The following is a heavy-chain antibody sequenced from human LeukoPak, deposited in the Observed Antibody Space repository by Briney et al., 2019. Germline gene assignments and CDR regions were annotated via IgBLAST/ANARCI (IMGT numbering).Heavy chain of an antibody. D-gene: IGHD4-11*01. CDR1: GGSISSGGYS. J-gene: IGHJ4*02. CDR3: ARADSNYSFDY. V-gene: IGHV4-30-2*01. CDR2: IYHSGST. Sequence: SQTLSLTCAVSGGSISSGGYSWRWIRQPPGKGLEWIGYIYHSGSTYYNPSLKSRVTISVDRSKNQFSLKLSSVTAADTAVYYCARADSNYSFDYWGQGTLVTVSS.